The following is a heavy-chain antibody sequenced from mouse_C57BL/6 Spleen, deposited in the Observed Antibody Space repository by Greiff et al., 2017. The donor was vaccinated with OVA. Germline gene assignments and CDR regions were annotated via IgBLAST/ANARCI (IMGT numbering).Heavy chain of an antibody. D-gene: IGHD2-4*01. V-gene: IGHV1-55*01. J-gene: IGHJ4*01. CDR3: ARKRDDYDEYYAMDY. CDR1: GYTFTSYW. CDR2: IYPGSGST. Sequence: QVQLQQPGAELVKPGASVKMSCKASGYTFTSYWITWVKQRPGQGLEWIGDIYPGSGSTNYNEKFKSKATLTVDTSSSTAYMQLSILTSEDSAVYYCARKRDDYDEYYAMDYWGQGTSVTVSS.